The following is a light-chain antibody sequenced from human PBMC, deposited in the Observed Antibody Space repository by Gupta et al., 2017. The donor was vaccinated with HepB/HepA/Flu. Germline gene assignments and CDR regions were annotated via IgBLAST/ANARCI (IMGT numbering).Light chain of an antibody. J-gene: IGKJ1*01. CDR1: QSFSSSY. CDR2: GAS. V-gene: IGKV3-20*01. Sequence: DIVLTQSPGTLSLSPGERATLSCSASQSFSSSYLAWYQEKAGQAPRLLIYGASSRATGIPDRFSGSGSGTEFTVTISRRQPEDFAVYYCQQDGRSQWTFGHGTKVEIK. CDR3: QQDGRSQWT.